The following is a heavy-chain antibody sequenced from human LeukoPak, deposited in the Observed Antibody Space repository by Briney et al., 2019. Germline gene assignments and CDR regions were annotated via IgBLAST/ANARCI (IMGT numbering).Heavy chain of an antibody. Sequence: SETLSLTCAVSGGPMSSSNWWSWVRQPPGKGLEWIGEIYHSGSTNYNPSLKSRVTISVDKAKNQFSLKPSSVTAADTAVYYCARVDRRITISGVVIIFDYWGQGTLVTVSS. J-gene: IGHJ4*02. CDR3: ARVDRRITISGVVIIFDY. D-gene: IGHD3-3*01. V-gene: IGHV4-4*02. CDR1: GGPMSSSNW. CDR2: IYHSGST.